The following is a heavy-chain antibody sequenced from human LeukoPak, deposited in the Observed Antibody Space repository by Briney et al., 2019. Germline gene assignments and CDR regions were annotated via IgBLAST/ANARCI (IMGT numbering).Heavy chain of an antibody. Sequence: GGSLRLSCAASGVTVNYNFMSWVRQAPGKGLEWVSVIYSDSSADYADSVKGRFTISRDDAQNTLHLQMNSLRAGDTAVYYCARAPRPFDNSDYYFDYWGQGSLVTVSS. CDR1: GVTVNYNF. CDR2: IYSDSSA. J-gene: IGHJ4*02. D-gene: IGHD3-22*01. V-gene: IGHV3-53*01. CDR3: ARAPRPFDNSDYYFDY.